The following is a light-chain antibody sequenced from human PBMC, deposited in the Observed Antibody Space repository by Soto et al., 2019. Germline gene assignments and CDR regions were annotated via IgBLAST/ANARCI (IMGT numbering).Light chain of an antibody. CDR2: DTS. Sequence: ELVLTQSPGSLSLSRGERATLSCKTSQSSGSDFVAWYQQKPGQAPRLLIYDTSTRATGIPARFSGSGSGTDFTLTISSLQSEDFAVYYCQHYNKWPPITFGQGTRLEIK. V-gene: IGKV3-15*01. J-gene: IGKJ5*01. CDR1: QSSGSD. CDR3: QHYNKWPPIT.